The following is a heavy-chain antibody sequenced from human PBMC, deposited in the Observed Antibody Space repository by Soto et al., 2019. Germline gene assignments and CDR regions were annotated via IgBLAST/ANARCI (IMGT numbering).Heavy chain of an antibody. CDR1: GGSISRADSY. Sequence: QVQLQESGPGLVKPSQTLSLTCSVSGGSISRADSYWGWIRQSPGKGLEWIGYVSNSGSTHLNPSLKSRLSMTVDTSKTQFSLKLTSLTAADTALYYCARRAFCGSDCYSVYFDYWGQGTRFTVSS. D-gene: IGHD2-21*02. CDR2: VSNSGST. CDR3: ARRAFCGSDCYSVYFDY. V-gene: IGHV4-30-4*01. J-gene: IGHJ4*02.